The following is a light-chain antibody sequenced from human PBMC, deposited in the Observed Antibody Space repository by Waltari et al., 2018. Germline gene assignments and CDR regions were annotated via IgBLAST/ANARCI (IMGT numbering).Light chain of an antibody. CDR2: GNH. V-gene: IGLV1-47*01. Sequence: QSVLTQPPSASETPGQRITISCSGINSNIGNNHVSWYQRLPGTTPKLLIYGNHQRPSGVAYRFSGSKSGASASLAISGLRSEDEADYYCAVWDDSLSAVVFGGGTKLTV. CDR1: NSNIGNNH. J-gene: IGLJ2*01. CDR3: AVWDDSLSAVV.